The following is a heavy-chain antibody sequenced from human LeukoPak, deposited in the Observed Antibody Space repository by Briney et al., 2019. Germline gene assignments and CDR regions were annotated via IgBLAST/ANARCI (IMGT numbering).Heavy chain of an antibody. Sequence: GGSLRLSCAASGFTFSSYNMNWVRQAPGKGLEWVSSISFSSTYIYYADSVKGRFTISRDNAKNSLYLQTNSLRAEDTAVYYCATDLFDYMDVWGKGTTVTVSS. D-gene: IGHD2-21*01. CDR2: ISFSSTYI. J-gene: IGHJ6*03. CDR1: GFTFSSYN. V-gene: IGHV3-21*01. CDR3: ATDLFDYMDV.